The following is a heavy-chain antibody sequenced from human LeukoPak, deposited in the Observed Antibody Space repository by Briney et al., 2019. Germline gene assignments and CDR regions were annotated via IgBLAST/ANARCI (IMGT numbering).Heavy chain of an antibody. J-gene: IGHJ6*02. V-gene: IGHV1-18*01. CDR1: GYTFTSYG. CDR3: ARDQGSSSWSQHYYYGMDV. D-gene: IGHD6-13*01. Sequence: GASVKVSCKASGYTFTSYGISWVRQAPGQGLERMGWISAYNGNTNYAQKLQGRVTMTTDTSTSTAYMELRSLRSDDTAVYYCARDQGSSSWSQHYYYGMDVWGQGTTVTVSS. CDR2: ISAYNGNT.